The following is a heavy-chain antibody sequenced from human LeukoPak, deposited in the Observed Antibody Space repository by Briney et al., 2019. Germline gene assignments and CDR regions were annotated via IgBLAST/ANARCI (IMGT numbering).Heavy chain of an antibody. Sequence: ASVKVSCKASGYTYTGYYIHALRQPPGRRLEWMGFINPNSGGTNYAQKFQGRVTMTRDTSISTAYMEPSSLTSDDTAVYYCARDLEGYHYGSGNYPQWGQGTLITVSS. CDR3: ARDLEGYHYGSGNYPQ. D-gene: IGHD3-10*01. V-gene: IGHV1-2*02. J-gene: IGHJ4*02. CDR2: INPNSGGT. CDR1: GYTYTGYY.